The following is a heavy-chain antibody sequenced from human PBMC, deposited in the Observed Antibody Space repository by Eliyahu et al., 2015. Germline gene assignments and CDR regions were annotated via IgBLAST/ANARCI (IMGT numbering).Heavy chain of an antibody. V-gene: IGHV4-34*01. CDR2: INHSGST. J-gene: IGHJ5*02. CDR3: ARDEEDIVVVPAAGLNWFDP. Sequence: QVQLQQWGAGLLKPSETLSLXTCAVYGGSFSGYYWSWIRQPPGKGLEWIGEINHSGSTNYNPSLKSRVTISVDTSKNQFSLKLSSVTAADTAVYYCARDEEDIVVVPAAGLNWFDPWGQGTLVTVSS. CDR1: GGSFSGYY. D-gene: IGHD2-2*01.